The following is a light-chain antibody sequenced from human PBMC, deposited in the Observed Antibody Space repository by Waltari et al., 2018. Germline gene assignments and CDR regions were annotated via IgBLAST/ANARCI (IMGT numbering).Light chain of an antibody. Sequence: TRMTQSPSSVSASVGDKITITCRASQDIGRSLVWYQQTPGRAPKSLISSASTLRGGVPSRFRGSGSGTDFALTITNLQPEDVATYFCQQYQTYPLTFGPGTRVDFK. V-gene: IGKV1-16*01. CDR1: QDIGRS. J-gene: IGKJ3*01. CDR2: SAS. CDR3: QQYQTYPLT.